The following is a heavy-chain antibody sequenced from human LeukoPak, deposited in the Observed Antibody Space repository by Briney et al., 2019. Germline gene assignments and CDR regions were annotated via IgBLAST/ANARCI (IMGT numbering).Heavy chain of an antibody. CDR3: ARHQTHGSGSFDP. J-gene: IGHJ5*02. CDR2: VYYSGST. D-gene: IGHD3-10*01. CDR1: GGSIGSSSYY. Sequence: PSGSLSLTCTVSGGSIGSSSYYWGWIRQPPGKGLEWIGRVYYSGSTYYNPSLKSRVTISVDTSKNQFSLKLSSVTAADTAVYYCARHQTHGSGSFDPWGQGTLVTVSS. V-gene: IGHV4-39*01.